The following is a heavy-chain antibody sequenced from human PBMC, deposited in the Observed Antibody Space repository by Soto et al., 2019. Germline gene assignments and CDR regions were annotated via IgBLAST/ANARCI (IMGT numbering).Heavy chain of an antibody. CDR2: IIPIFGTA. CDR3: ARASRRSMVRGATLLDY. V-gene: IGHV1-69*13. J-gene: IGHJ4*02. CDR1: GGTFSSYA. D-gene: IGHD3-10*01. Sequence: ASVKVSCKASGGTFSSYAISWVRQAPGQGLEWMGGIIPIFGTANYAQKFQGRVTITADESTSTAYMELSSLRSEDTAAYYCARASRRSMVRGATLLDYWGRGTLVTVSS.